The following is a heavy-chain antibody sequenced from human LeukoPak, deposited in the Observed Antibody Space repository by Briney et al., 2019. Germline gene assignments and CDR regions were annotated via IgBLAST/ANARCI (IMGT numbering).Heavy chain of an antibody. V-gene: IGHV3-7*05. D-gene: IGHD5-18*01. CDR2: IKQDGSEK. Sequence: PGGSLGLSCAASGFTVSGNSMSWVRQAPGKGLEWVANIKQDGSEKYYVDSVKGRFTISRDNAKNSLYLQMNSLRAEDTAVYYCAREAGVPPTTQQWPTSVDCWGQGTLVTVSS. CDR1: GFTVSGNS. CDR3: AREAGVPPTTQQWPTSVDC. J-gene: IGHJ4*02.